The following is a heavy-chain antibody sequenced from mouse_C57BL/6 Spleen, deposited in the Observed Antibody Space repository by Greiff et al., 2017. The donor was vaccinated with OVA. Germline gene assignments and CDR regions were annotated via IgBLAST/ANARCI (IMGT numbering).Heavy chain of an antibody. V-gene: IGHV2-5*01. J-gene: IGHJ1*03. CDR2: IWRGGST. D-gene: IGHD1-1*01. CDR1: GFSLTSYG. CDR3: AKNLYGSGYWYFDV. Sequence: VKLVESGPGLVQPSQSLSITCTVSGFSLTSYGVHWVRQSPGKGLEWLGVIWRGGSTDYNAAFMSRLSITKDNSKSQVFFKMNSLQADDTAIYYCAKNLYGSGYWYFDVWGTGTTVTVSS.